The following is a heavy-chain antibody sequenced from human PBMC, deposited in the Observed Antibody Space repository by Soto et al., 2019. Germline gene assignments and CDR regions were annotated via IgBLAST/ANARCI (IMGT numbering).Heavy chain of an antibody. CDR3: ARLIGNSWLDS. V-gene: IGHV6-1*01. CDR1: GDSVSRNSST. Sequence: SQTLPLTYAIRGDSVSRNSSTWDWNRQSPSRGLEWLGRTYYRSKWYNDYAVPVKSRITINPDTSNNQLSLQLNSVTPDDTAVYYCARLIGNSWLDSWGQGTLVTVSS. J-gene: IGHJ5*01. D-gene: IGHD2-8*01. CDR2: TYYRSKWYN.